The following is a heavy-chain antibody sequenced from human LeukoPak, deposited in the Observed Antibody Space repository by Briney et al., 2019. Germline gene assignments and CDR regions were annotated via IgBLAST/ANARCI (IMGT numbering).Heavy chain of an antibody. Sequence: GGSLRLSCAASGFTFSSYAMHWVRQAPAKGLEWVAVISYDGSNKYYADSVKGRFTISRDNSKNPLYLQMNSLRAEDTAVYYCARALWAPFDYWGQGTLVTVSS. CDR3: ARALWAPFDY. CDR2: ISYDGSNK. V-gene: IGHV3-30*01. D-gene: IGHD3-10*01. CDR1: GFTFSSYA. J-gene: IGHJ4*02.